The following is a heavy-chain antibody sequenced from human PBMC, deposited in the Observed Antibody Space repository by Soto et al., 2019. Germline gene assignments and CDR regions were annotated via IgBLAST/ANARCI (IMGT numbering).Heavy chain of an antibody. CDR3: ARDGGYTSGLGYYYGMDV. V-gene: IGHV1-18*01. CDR2: ISAYNGNT. CDR1: GYTFTSYA. Sequence: APVKVSCKASGYTFTSYAISWVRQAPGQGLEWMGWISAYNGNTNYAQKLQGRVTMTTDTSTSTAYMELRSLRSDDTAVYYCARDGGYTSGLGYYYGMDVWGQGTTVTVSS. D-gene: IGHD3-3*01. J-gene: IGHJ6*02.